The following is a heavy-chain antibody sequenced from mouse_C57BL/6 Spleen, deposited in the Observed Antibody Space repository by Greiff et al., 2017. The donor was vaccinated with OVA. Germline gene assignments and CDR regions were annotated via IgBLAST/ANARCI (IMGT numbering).Heavy chain of an antibody. Sequence: DVQLQESGGGLVKPGGSLKLSCAASGFTFSDYGMHWVRQAPEKGLEWVAYISSGSSTIYYADTVKGRFTISRDNAKNTLFLQMTSLRSEDTAMYYCARSDYGPFDYWGQGTTLTVSS. CDR3: ARSDYGPFDY. CDR2: ISSGSSTI. D-gene: IGHD1-2*01. V-gene: IGHV5-17*01. J-gene: IGHJ2*01. CDR1: GFTFSDYG.